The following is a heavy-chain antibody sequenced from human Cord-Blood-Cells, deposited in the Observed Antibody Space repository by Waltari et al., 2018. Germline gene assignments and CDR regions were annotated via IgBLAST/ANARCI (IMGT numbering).Heavy chain of an antibody. CDR1: GVTFSRHA. Sequence: EVPLLESGGGLVQHGGSLRLSWAASGVTFSRHAISWVRQAQGKGLEWVSAISGRGGSTYYADSVKGRFTISRDNSKNTLYLQMNSLRAEDTAVYYCAKGSGRYYFDYWGQGTLVTVSS. CDR3: AKGSGRYYFDY. CDR2: ISGRGGST. D-gene: IGHD3-10*01. V-gene: IGHV3-23*01. J-gene: IGHJ4*02.